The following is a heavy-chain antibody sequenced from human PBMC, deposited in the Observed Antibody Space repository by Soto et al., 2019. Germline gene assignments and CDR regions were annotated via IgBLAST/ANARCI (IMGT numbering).Heavy chain of an antibody. Sequence: SQTLSLTCAISGDSVSSNTAAWNWIRSSPSRGLEWLGRTYYRSNWRHDYAVSVKSRITVNPDTSKNHFSLQLNSVTPDDTAVYYCARGVAGSGIDLSGQGTLVTVSS. V-gene: IGHV6-1*01. CDR2: TYYRSNWRH. CDR3: ARGVAGSGIDL. D-gene: IGHD6-19*01. CDR1: GDSVSSNTAA. J-gene: IGHJ5*02.